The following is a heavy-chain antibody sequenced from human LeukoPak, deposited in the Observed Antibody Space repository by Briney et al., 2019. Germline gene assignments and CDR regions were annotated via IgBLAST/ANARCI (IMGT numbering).Heavy chain of an antibody. J-gene: IGHJ2*01. CDR3: ARDLRRDVYNRDWYLDL. V-gene: IGHV1-46*01. Sequence: GASVKVSCKASGYTFPSYSMHWVRQAPGQGLEWMGIINPSGGSTSYAQKFQGRVTMTRDTSTSTVYMDLSSLRSEDTAVYYCARDLRRDVYNRDWYLDLWGRDTLVTVSS. D-gene: IGHD5-24*01. CDR1: GYTFPSYS. CDR2: INPSGGST.